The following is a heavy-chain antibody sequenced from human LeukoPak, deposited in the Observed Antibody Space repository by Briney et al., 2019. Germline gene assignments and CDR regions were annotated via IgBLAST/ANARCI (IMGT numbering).Heavy chain of an antibody. Sequence: GGSLRLSCAASGFTFSSYGMSWVRQAPGKGLEWVSAIGGSGGSTYYADSVKGRFTISRDNSKNTLYLQMNSLRAEDTAVYYCAPFGELLYHFDYWGQGTLVTVSS. CDR3: APFGELLYHFDY. CDR2: IGGSGGST. CDR1: GFTFSSYG. D-gene: IGHD3-10*01. J-gene: IGHJ4*02. V-gene: IGHV3-23*01.